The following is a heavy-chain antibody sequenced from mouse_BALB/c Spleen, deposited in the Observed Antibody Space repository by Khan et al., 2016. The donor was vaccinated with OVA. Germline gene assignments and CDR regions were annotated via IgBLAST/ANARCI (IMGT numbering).Heavy chain of an antibody. CDR1: GVSLTNYG. V-gene: IGHV2-6-1*01. J-gene: IGHJ4*01. CDR2: IWSDGST. D-gene: IGHD2-10*01. CDR3: ARQPYYHYYVMDY. Sequence: VKLQESGPGLVAPSQSLSITCTISGVSLTNYGVHWLRQPPGKGLEWLVVIWSDGSTTYNSALKSRLSISKDNSKSQVFLKMNSLQTDDSAMYYCARQPYYHYYVMDYWGQGTSVTVSS.